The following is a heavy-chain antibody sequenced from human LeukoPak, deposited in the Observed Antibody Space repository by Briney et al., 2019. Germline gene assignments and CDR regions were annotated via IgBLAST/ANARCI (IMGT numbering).Heavy chain of an antibody. CDR3: AREPSTTGEAFDI. J-gene: IGHJ3*02. D-gene: IGHD2/OR15-2a*01. CDR1: GGSISSSNW. V-gene: IGHV4-4*02. CDR2: IYHSGST. Sequence: PSGTLSLTCAVSGGSISSSNWWSWVRQPPGKGLEWIGEIYHSGSTNYNPSLKGRVTISVDKSKNQFSLKLSSVTAADTAVYYCAREPSTTGEAFDIWGQGTMVTVSS.